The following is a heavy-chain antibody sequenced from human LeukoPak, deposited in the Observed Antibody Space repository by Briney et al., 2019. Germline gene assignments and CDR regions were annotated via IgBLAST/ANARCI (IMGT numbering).Heavy chain of an antibody. V-gene: IGHV3-7*01. CDR2: IKPDGSEK. CDR3: ARDDYGDYFFDF. J-gene: IGHJ4*02. Sequence: GGSLRLSCAASGFTFSTDWMTWVRQAPGKGLEWIANIKPDGSEKYYVDSAKGRFTISRDNAKNSLYLQLNSLRAEDTAMYYCARDDYGDYFFDFWGQGTLVTVSS. D-gene: IGHD4-17*01. CDR1: GFTFSTDW.